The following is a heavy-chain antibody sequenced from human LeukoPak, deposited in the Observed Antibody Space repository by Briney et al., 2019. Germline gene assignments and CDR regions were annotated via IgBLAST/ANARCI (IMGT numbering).Heavy chain of an antibody. CDR2: ISSSSGYT. Sequence: GGSLRLSCAASGFIFSSYSMNWVRQAPGKGLEWVTSISSSSGYTYYADSVKGRFTTSRDNAKKSLYLQMNSLRAEDTAVYYCATDLGHSYGYYFDYWGQGTLVTVSS. D-gene: IGHD5-18*01. J-gene: IGHJ4*02. CDR1: GFIFSSYS. CDR3: ATDLGHSYGYYFDY. V-gene: IGHV3-21*01.